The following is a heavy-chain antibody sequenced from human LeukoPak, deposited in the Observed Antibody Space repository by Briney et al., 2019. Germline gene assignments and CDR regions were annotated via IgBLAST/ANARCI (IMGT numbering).Heavy chain of an antibody. J-gene: IGHJ4*02. Sequence: GSLRLSCAASGFTFSSYSMNWVRQAPGKGLEWVSSISGSSTYIYYADSVQGRFTISRDNAKNSLYLQMNSLRAEDTAVYYCARDLSRGADYWGQGTLVTVSS. CDR3: ARDLSRGADY. CDR1: GFTFSSYS. CDR2: ISGSSTYI. D-gene: IGHD4/OR15-4a*01. V-gene: IGHV3-21*01.